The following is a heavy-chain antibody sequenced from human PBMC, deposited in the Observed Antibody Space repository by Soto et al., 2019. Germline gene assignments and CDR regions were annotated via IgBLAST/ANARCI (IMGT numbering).Heavy chain of an antibody. CDR2: IHSDGST. CDR3: ARDQAGMSNYYGMDV. J-gene: IGHJ6*02. CDR1: GFTVSSNY. D-gene: IGHD3-10*01. V-gene: IGHV3-53*01. Sequence: GGSLRLSCAASGFTVSSNYMSWVRKAPGKGLEWVSVIHSDGSTYYADSVKGRFTISRDNSKNTLYLQVNSLRTEDTAVYYCARDQAGMSNYYGMDVWGQGTTATVSS.